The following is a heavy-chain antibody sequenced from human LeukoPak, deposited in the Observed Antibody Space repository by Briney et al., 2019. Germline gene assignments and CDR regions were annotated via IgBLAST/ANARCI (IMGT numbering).Heavy chain of an antibody. D-gene: IGHD1-1*01. Sequence: GGPLGLSGTASGLTLGDYDMSWVGKAPGKGLEGVGFIRRKGSGGTPEYAASVKGRFTISRDDSKSLAYLQMNSLKTEDTAVYYCNRGLEPSTGPDYWGQGTLVTVSS. CDR2: IRRKGSGGTP. CDR3: NRGLEPSTGPDY. V-gene: IGHV3-49*04. CDR1: GLTLGDYD. J-gene: IGHJ4*02.